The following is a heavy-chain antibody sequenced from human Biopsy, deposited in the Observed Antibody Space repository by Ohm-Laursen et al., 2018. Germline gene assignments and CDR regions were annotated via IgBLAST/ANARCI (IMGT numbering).Heavy chain of an antibody. CDR3: ARGRGWGNTYFRSFDY. Sequence: SDTLSLTCTVSGDSINNYYWSWIRQPAGKGLEWIGHNQNSGSTNYNPSLKSRVTISADTSKNQFSLKLSSVTAADTAMYYCARGRGWGNTYFRSFDYWGQGTLVTVSS. CDR2: NQNSGST. J-gene: IGHJ4*02. V-gene: IGHV4-59*07. D-gene: IGHD3-9*01. CDR1: GDSINNYY.